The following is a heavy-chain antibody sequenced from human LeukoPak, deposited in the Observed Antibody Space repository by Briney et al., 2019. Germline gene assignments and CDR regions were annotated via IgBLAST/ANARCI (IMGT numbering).Heavy chain of an antibody. D-gene: IGHD7-27*01. Sequence: GESLKISCKGSGYSFTSYWIGWVGQMPGKGLEWMGIIYPGDSDTRYSPSFQGQVTISADRSITTAYLQWRSLKASDTAMYYCARALAGEPRYFDYWGQGTLVTVSS. CDR1: GYSFTSYW. CDR2: IYPGDSDT. V-gene: IGHV5-51*01. J-gene: IGHJ4*02. CDR3: ARALAGEPRYFDY.